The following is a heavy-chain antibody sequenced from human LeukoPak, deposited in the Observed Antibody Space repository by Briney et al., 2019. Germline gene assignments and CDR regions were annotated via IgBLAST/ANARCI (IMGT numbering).Heavy chain of an antibody. CDR1: GGSISSYY. CDR3: ARGARAGYNLEPFDY. D-gene: IGHD5-24*01. CDR2: IYYSGST. J-gene: IGHJ4*02. V-gene: IGHV4-59*08. Sequence: PSETLSLTCTVSGGSISSYYWSWIQQPPGKGLEWIGYIYYSGSTKYNPSLKSRVTISVDTSKNQFSLKLRSVTAADTAVYYCARGARAGYNLEPFDYWGQGTLVTVSS.